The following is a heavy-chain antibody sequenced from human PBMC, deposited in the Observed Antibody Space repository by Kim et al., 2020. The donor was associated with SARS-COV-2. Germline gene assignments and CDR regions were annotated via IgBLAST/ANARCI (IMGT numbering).Heavy chain of an antibody. J-gene: IGHJ3*02. V-gene: IGHV5-10-1*01. D-gene: IGHD1-26*01. Sequence: GESLKISCKGSGYSFTSYWISWVRQMPGKGLEWMGMIDPSDSYTNYSPSFQVHVTISADKSISTAYLQWSSLKASDTAMYYCARQNPRSGDAFDIWGQGTMVTVSS. CDR1: GYSFTSYW. CDR2: IDPSDSYT. CDR3: ARQNPRSGDAFDI.